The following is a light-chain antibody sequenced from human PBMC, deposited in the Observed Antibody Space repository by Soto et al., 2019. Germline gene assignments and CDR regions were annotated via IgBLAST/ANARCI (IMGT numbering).Light chain of an antibody. CDR2: DAS. CDR3: QQYGSSPTT. V-gene: IGKV3-11*01. CDR1: QSVSSY. J-gene: IGKJ1*01. Sequence: EIVLTQSPATLSLSPGERATLSRRASQSVSSYLAWYQQKPGQAPRLLIYDASNRATGIPARFSGSGSGTDFTLTISRLEPEDFAVYFCQQYGSSPTTFGQGTKVDIK.